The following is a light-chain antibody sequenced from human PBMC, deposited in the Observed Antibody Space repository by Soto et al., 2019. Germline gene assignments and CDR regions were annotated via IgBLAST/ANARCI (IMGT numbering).Light chain of an antibody. CDR1: SSNVVINT. Sequence: QLVLTQPPSASGTPGQRVTISCSGSSSNVVINTVNWYQQLPGTAPRLLIYSDIQRPSGVPDRFSGSKSGSSASLAISGLQSEDEADYFCAAWDDSLKGVVFGGGTKVTGL. CDR3: AAWDDSLKGVV. V-gene: IGLV1-44*01. J-gene: IGLJ2*01. CDR2: SDI.